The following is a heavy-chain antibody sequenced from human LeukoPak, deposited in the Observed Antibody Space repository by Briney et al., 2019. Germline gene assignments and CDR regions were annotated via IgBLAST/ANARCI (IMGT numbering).Heavy chain of an antibody. D-gene: IGHD2-2*02. CDR3: ARVGYCSSTSCYTGDYNWFDP. V-gene: IGHV3-11*01. CDR1: GFTFSDYY. J-gene: IGHJ5*02. Sequence: PGGSLRFSCAASGFTFSDYYMSWIRQAPGKGLEWVSYISSSGSTIYYADSVKGRFTISRDNAKNSLYLQMNSLRAEDTAVYYCARVGYCSSTSCYTGDYNWFDPWGQGTLVTVSS. CDR2: ISSSGSTI.